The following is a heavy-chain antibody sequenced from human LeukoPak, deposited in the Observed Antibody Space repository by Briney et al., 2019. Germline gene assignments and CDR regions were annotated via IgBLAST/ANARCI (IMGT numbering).Heavy chain of an antibody. V-gene: IGHV4-39*01. D-gene: IGHD5-18*01. CDR3: ARHQRGQGIQLWFSPGFADY. J-gene: IGHJ4*02. CDR1: GGSISSSSYY. Sequence: SETLSLTCTVSGGSISSSSYYWGWIRQPPGKGLEWIGSIYYSGSTYYNPSLKSRVTISVDTSKNQFSLKLSSVTAADTAVYYCARHQRGQGIQLWFSPGFADYWGQGTLVTVSS. CDR2: IYYSGST.